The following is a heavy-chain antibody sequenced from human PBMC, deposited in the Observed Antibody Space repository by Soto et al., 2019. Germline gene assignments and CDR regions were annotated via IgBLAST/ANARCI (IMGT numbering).Heavy chain of an antibody. D-gene: IGHD3-10*01. CDR3: GKDPSSGFAMENYFDY. CDR1: GFTFSSYA. J-gene: IGHJ4*02. V-gene: IGHV3-23*01. CDR2: ISGSSTST. Sequence: EVQLSGSGGGLVQPGGSLRLSCAASGFTFSSYAMSWVRQAPGKGLEWVSAISGSSTSTYYADSVKGRFTISRDNSKNTLYLQMDSLRAEDTAVYYWGKDPSSGFAMENYFDYWGLGTVVTVSS.